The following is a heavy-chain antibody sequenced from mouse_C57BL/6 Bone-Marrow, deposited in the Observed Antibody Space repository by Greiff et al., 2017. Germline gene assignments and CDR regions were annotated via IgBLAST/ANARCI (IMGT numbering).Heavy chain of an antibody. D-gene: IGHD1-1*01. CDR3: ARKHYYSSSFDY. CDR2: IHPNSGST. CDR1: GYTFTSYW. V-gene: IGHV1-64*01. J-gene: IGHJ2*01. Sequence: QVQLQQPGAELVKPGASVKLSCKASGYTFTSYWMHWVKQRPGQGLEWIGMIHPNSGSTNYNEKFKSKATLTVDKSSSTAYMQLSSLTSEDSAVYYCARKHYYSSSFDYWGRGTTLTVSS.